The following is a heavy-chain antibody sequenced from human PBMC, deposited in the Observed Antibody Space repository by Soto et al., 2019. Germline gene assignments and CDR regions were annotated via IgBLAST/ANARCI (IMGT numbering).Heavy chain of an antibody. CDR3: ARGAAPVATIFGVVTPFYFDY. J-gene: IGHJ4*02. V-gene: IGHV1-69*05. D-gene: IGHD3-3*01. CDR2: IIPIFGTA. Sequence: SVKVSCKASGGTFSSYAISWVRQAPGQGLEWMGGIIPIFGTANYAQKFQGRVAMTTDTSTSTAYMELRSLRSDDTAVYYCARGAAPVATIFGVVTPFYFDYWGQGTLVTVSS. CDR1: GGTFSSYA.